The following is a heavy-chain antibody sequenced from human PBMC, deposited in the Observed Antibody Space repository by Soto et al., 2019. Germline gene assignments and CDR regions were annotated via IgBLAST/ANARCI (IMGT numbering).Heavy chain of an antibody. Sequence: SETLSLTCTVSGISIDNYYCSWIRQSAGKGLEWIGRIYSSGTTNYNPSLKSRVTMSVDMSKSQFSLNVRSVTAADTAVYYCVRDVGGSGWFAPWGQGTLATVSS. V-gene: IGHV4-4*07. J-gene: IGHJ5*02. CDR2: IYSSGTT. CDR1: GISIDNYY. CDR3: VRDVGGSGWFAP.